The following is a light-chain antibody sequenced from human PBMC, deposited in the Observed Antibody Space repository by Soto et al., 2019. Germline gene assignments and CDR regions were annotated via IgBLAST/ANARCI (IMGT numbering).Light chain of an antibody. Sequence: EIVLTQSPGTLSLSPGERATLSCRASQSVSSSYLAWYQQKPGQAPRLLIYGASSRATGIPDRFSGSGSGTEFTLTITSLQSEDIAVYFCQQYKNWPPLTFGGGTKVDIK. CDR2: GAS. CDR3: QQYKNWPPLT. J-gene: IGKJ4*01. V-gene: IGKV3-20*01. CDR1: QSVSSSY.